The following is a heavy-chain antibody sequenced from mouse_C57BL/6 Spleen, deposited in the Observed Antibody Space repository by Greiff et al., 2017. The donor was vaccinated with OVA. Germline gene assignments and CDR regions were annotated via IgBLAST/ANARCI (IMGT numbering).Heavy chain of an antibody. D-gene: IGHD1-1*01. V-gene: IGHV1-15*01. CDR2: IDPETGGT. CDR3: TRFHYYGSGYFDY. J-gene: IGHJ2*01. Sequence: VKLMESGAELVRPGASVTLSCKASGYTFTDYEMHWVKQTPVHGLEWIGAIDPETGGTAYNQKFKGKAILTADKSSSTAYMELRSLTSEDSAVYYCTRFHYYGSGYFDYWGQGTTLTVSS. CDR1: GYTFTDYE.